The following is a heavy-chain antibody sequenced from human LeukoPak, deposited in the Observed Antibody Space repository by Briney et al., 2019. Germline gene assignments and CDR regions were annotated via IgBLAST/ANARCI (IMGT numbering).Heavy chain of an antibody. J-gene: IGHJ4*02. D-gene: IGHD6-19*01. V-gene: IGHV3-20*04. CDR2: INWNGGST. CDR1: GFTFDDYG. Sequence: GGSLRLSCAASGFTFDDYGMSWVRQAPGKGLEWVSGINWNGGSTGYADTLKGRFTISRDNAKNYLYLQMNSLRAEDTALYYCARDGAPYSSGWYSVDYWGQGTLVTVSS. CDR3: ARDGAPYSSGWYSVDY.